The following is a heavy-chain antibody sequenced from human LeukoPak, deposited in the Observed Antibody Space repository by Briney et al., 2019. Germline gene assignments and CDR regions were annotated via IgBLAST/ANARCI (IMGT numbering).Heavy chain of an antibody. J-gene: IGHJ4*02. D-gene: IGHD4-11*01. CDR3: ARDDQNNDYSICFDY. CDR2: ISSSGSTI. CDR1: GFTFSDYY. Sequence: GGSLRLSCAASGFTFSDYYMSWIRQAPGKGLEWVSYISSSGSTIYYADSVKGRFTISRDNAKNSLYLQMNSLRAEDTAVYYCARDDQNNDYSICFDYWGQGTLVTVSS. V-gene: IGHV3-11*01.